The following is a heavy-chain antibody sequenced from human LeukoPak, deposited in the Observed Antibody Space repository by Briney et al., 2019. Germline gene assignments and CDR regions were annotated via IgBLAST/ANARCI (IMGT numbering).Heavy chain of an antibody. CDR2: IIPIFGTA. CDR3: ARDRNPSDIVVVPAAIDAGWFDP. V-gene: IGHV1-69*13. Sequence: SVKVSCKASGGTFSSYAISWGRQAPGQGLEWMGGIIPIFGTANYAQKLQGSVTITADESTSTAYMELSSLRSGDTAVYYCARDRNPSDIVVVPAAIDAGWFDPWGQGTLVTVSS. D-gene: IGHD2-2*02. J-gene: IGHJ5*02. CDR1: GGTFSSYA.